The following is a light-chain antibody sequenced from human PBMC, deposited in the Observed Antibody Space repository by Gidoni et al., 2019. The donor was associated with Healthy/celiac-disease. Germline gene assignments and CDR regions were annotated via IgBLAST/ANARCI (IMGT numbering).Light chain of an antibody. CDR3: QQYNNWPPLT. Sequence: EIVMTQSPATLSVSPGERATLSCRASQSVSSNLAWYQQKPGQAPRRLIYGASTRATGIPARFSVSGSVTEFTRTISSLQSEDFAVYYCQQYNNWPPLTFGGGTKVEIK. CDR1: QSVSSN. V-gene: IGKV3-15*01. CDR2: GAS. J-gene: IGKJ4*01.